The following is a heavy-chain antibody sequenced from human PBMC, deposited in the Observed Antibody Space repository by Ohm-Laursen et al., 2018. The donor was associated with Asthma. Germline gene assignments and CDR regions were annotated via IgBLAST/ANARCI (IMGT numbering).Heavy chain of an antibody. Sequence: SDTLSLTCTVSGGSISSGGYYWSWIRQHPGKGLEWIGYIYYSGSTYYNPSLKSRVTISVDTSKNQFSLKLSSVTAADTAVYYCARQWRDPYYFDNWGQGTLVTVSS. J-gene: IGHJ4*02. CDR2: IYYSGST. CDR1: GGSISSGGYY. CDR3: ARQWRDPYYFDN. D-gene: IGHD2-21*01. V-gene: IGHV4-39*01.